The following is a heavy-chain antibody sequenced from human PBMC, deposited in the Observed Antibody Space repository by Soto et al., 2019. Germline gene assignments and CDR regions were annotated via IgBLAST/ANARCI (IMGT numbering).Heavy chain of an antibody. CDR1: GFTVSSNY. D-gene: IGHD2-2*01. V-gene: IGHV3-66*01. CDR2: IYSGGST. Sequence: GGSLRLSCAASGFTVSSNYMSWVRQAPGKGLEWVSVIYSGGSTYYADSVKGRFTISRDNSKNTLYLQMNSLRAEDTAVYYCARYPGGTSCSSTSCYERGNYYHYYYMDVWGKGTTVTVSS. J-gene: IGHJ6*03. CDR3: ARYPGGTSCSSTSCYERGNYYHYYYMDV.